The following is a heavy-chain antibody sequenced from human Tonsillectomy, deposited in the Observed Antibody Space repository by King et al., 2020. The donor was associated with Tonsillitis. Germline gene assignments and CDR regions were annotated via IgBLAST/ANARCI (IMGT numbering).Heavy chain of an antibody. Sequence: VQLVESGGGLVKPGGSLRLSCAASGFTFSNAWMSWVRQAPGKGLEWVGRIKSKTDGGTRDYAAPVKGRFTISRDDSKNTLYLQMNSLKTEDTAVYYCTTDVGDYCSGGSCSIPIYYYSYVMDVWGQGTTVTVSS. CDR1: GFTFSNAW. V-gene: IGHV3-15*01. CDR3: TTDVGDYCSGGSCSIPIYYYSYVMDV. J-gene: IGHJ6*02. CDR2: IKSKTDGGTR. D-gene: IGHD2-15*01.